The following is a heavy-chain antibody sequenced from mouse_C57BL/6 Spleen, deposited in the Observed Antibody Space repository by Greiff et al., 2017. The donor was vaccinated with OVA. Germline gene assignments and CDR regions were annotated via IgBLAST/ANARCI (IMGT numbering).Heavy chain of an antibody. V-gene: IGHV1-54*01. Sequence: QVQLKQSGAELVRPGTSVKVSCKASGYAFTNYLIEWVKQRPGQGLEWIGVINPGSGGTNYNEKFKGKATLTADKSSSTAYMQLSSLTSEDSAVYFCARGIYYGYDRYFDVWGTGTTVTVSS. CDR3: ARGIYYGYDRYFDV. J-gene: IGHJ1*03. CDR1: GYAFTNYL. CDR2: INPGSGGT. D-gene: IGHD2-2*01.